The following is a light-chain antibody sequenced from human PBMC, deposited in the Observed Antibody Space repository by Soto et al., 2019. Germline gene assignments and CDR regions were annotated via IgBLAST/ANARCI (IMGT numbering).Light chain of an antibody. CDR2: DAS. Sequence: DIEITQSPSTLSASVGDRVTITCRASQTIRRWLAWYQQRPGKAPKVLIYDASTLESGVPARSSGSGSETEFTLTISSLHPEYSATYYCQHYNSDPWTFGQGTKVDIK. V-gene: IGKV1-5*01. CDR3: QHYNSDPWT. CDR1: QTIRRW. J-gene: IGKJ1*01.